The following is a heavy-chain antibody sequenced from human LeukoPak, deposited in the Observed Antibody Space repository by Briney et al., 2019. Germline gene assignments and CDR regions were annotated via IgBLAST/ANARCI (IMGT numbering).Heavy chain of an antibody. D-gene: IGHD3-22*01. V-gene: IGHV1-2*06. Sequence: ASVKVSCKASGYTFTGYYMHWVRQAPGQGLEWMGQINPNSGGTNYAQKFQGRVTMTRDTSISTAYMELSRLRSDDTAVYYCARDSRYDSSGYYLDWGQGTLVTVSS. J-gene: IGHJ4*02. CDR3: ARDSRYDSSGYYLD. CDR1: GYTFTGYY. CDR2: INPNSGGT.